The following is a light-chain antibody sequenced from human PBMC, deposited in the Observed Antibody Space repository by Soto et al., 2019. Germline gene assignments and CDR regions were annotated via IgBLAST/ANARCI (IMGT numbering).Light chain of an antibody. CDR1: SSNIGAGYD. CDR3: QSYDSSLSGSVV. V-gene: IGLV1-40*01. CDR2: GNI. J-gene: IGLJ2*01. Sequence: QSVLTQPPSVSGAPGQRVTISCTGSSSNIGAGYDVHWYQQLPGTAPKLLIYGNIKRSSGVPDRFSGSKSGTSASLAITGLQAEDEADYYCQSYDSSLSGSVVFGGGTQLTVL.